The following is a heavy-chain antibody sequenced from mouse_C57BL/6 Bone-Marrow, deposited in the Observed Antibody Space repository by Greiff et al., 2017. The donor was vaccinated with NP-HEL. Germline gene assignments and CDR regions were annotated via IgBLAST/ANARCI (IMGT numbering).Heavy chain of an antibody. V-gene: IGHV5-16*01. CDR2: INYDGSST. Sequence: EVMLVESEGGLVQPGSSMKLSCTASGFTFSDYSMAWVRQVPEKGLEWVANINYDGSSTYYLDSLKSRFIISGDNAKNILYLQMSSLKSEDTATYYCAGEGGLRRRTYAMDYWGQGTSVTVSS. CDR3: AGEGGLRRRTYAMDY. D-gene: IGHD2-4*01. J-gene: IGHJ4*01. CDR1: GFTFSDYS.